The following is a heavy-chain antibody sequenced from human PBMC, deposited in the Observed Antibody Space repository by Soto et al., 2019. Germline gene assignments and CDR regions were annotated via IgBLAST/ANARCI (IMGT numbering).Heavy chain of an antibody. CDR3: ANANDGTGLWPLGY. Sequence: GVSLRLSCAASGFTFSSYGMHWVRQAPGKGLEWVAVIWYDGSNKYYADSVKGRFTISRDNSKNTLYLQMNSLRAEDTAVYYCANANDGTGLWPLGYWGQGTLVTVSS. D-gene: IGHD2-8*02. J-gene: IGHJ4*02. V-gene: IGHV3-33*06. CDR1: GFTFSSYG. CDR2: IWYDGSNK.